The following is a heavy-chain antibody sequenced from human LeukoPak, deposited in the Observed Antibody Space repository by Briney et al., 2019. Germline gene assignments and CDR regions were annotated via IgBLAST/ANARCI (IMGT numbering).Heavy chain of an antibody. J-gene: IGHJ4*02. CDR2: ISGSGGST. V-gene: IGHV3-23*01. Sequence: GGSLRLSCAASGFTFSSYAMSWVRQAPGKGLEWVSAISGSGGSTYYADSVKGRFTISRDNSKNTLYLQMNSLRAEDTAVYYCARSYCSGGSCYRSPFDYWGQGTLVTVSS. CDR1: GFTFSSYA. D-gene: IGHD2-15*01. CDR3: ARSYCSGGSCYRSPFDY.